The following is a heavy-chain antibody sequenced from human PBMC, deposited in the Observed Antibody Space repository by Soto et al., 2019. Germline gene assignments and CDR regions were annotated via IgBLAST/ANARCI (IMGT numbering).Heavy chain of an antibody. Sequence: SETLSLTCTVSGDSISSYYWSWIRQPPGKGLEWIGYIYYSGTTNYNPSLKSRVTISVDTSKNQFALKLSSVTAADTAVYYCARGGDGYNYFDYWGQGTLVTVSS. CDR1: GDSISSYY. CDR3: ARGGDGYNYFDY. D-gene: IGHD5-12*01. J-gene: IGHJ4*02. V-gene: IGHV4-59*01. CDR2: IYYSGTT.